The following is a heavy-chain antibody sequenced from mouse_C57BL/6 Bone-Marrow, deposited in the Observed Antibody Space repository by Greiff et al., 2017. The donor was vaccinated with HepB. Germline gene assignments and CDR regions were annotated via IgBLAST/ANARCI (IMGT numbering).Heavy chain of an antibody. CDR3: AREVYYDYGKYYFDY. Sequence: DVLLVESGPGMVKPSQSLSLTCTVTGYSITSCYDWHCLLHFPGNKLEWMGYISYSGSTNYNPSLKSRISITHDTSKNHFFLKLNSVSTEDTATYYCAREVYYDYGKYYFDYWGQGTTLTVSS. V-gene: IGHV3-1*01. D-gene: IGHD2-4*01. CDR2: ISYSGST. J-gene: IGHJ2*01. CDR1: GYSITSCYD.